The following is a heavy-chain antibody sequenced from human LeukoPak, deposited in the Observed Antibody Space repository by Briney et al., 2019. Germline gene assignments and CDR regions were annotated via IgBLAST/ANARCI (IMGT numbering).Heavy chain of an antibody. V-gene: IGHV1-2*06. J-gene: IGHJ4*02. Sequence: GASVKVSCKASGYTFTSYYMHWVRQAPGQALEWMERINPNSGGTNYAKKFQGRVTMTRDTSISTAYMELSRLRSDDTAVYYCAREYSSSWYERILDYWGQGTLVTVSS. CDR2: INPNSGGT. CDR3: AREYSSSWYERILDY. CDR1: GYTFTSYY. D-gene: IGHD6-13*01.